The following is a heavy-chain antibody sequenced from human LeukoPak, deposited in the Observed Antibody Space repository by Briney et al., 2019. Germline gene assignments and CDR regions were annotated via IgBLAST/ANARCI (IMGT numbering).Heavy chain of an antibody. V-gene: IGHV3-30*02. J-gene: IGHJ4*02. Sequence: GGSLRLSCAASGFTFRSYGLHWVRQAPGKGLEWVALIRSDGSSKNYADSVKGRFTISRDASKNTVYLQMNSLRAEDTAVYSCAKWSGDYPSYYLDYWGKGTLVTVCS. CDR2: IRSDGSSK. D-gene: IGHD4-17*01. CDR1: GFTFRSYG. CDR3: AKWSGDYPSYYLDY.